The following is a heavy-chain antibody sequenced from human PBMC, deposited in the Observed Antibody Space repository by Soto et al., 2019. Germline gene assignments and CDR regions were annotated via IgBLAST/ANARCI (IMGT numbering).Heavy chain of an antibody. CDR2: ISCSTSYI. J-gene: IGHJ6*02. CDR1: GFTFSSYS. Sequence: EVQLVESGGGLVKPGGSLRLSCAASGFTFSSYSMNWVRQAPGKGLEWVSSISCSTSYIYYADSVKGRFTISRDNAKNSRYLQMNSLRAEDTAVYYGARVVDYCDPYYYYGMDVWGQGTTVTVSS. CDR3: ARVVDYCDPYYYYGMDV. V-gene: IGHV3-21*01. D-gene: IGHD3-22*01.